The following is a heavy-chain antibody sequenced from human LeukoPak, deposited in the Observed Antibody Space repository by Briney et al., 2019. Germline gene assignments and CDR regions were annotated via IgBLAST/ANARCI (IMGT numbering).Heavy chain of an antibody. V-gene: IGHV4-59*12. J-gene: IGHJ3*02. CDR2: IYYSGST. D-gene: IGHD1-26*01. CDR3: ARERYSRSYGPDAFDI. Sequence: PSETLSLTCTVSGGSISSYYWSWIRQPPGKGLEWIGYIYYSGSTNYNPSLKSRVTISVDTSKNQFSLKLSSVTAADTAVYYCARERYSRSYGPDAFDIWGQGTMVTVSS. CDR1: GGSISSYY.